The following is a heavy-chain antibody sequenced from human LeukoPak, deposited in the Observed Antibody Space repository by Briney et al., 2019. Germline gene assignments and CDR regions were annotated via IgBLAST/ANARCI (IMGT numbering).Heavy chain of an antibody. V-gene: IGHV1-18*01. CDR1: GYTFTSYG. D-gene: IGHD3-3*01. J-gene: IGHJ4*02. CDR3: ARVPFWSGYQSFDY. CDR2: ISAYNGNT. Sequence: ASVKVSCKASGYTFTSYGISWVRQAPGQGREWMGWISAYNGNTNYAQKLQGRVTMTTDTSTSTAYMELRSLRSDDTAVYYCARVPFWSGYQSFDYWGQGTLVTVSS.